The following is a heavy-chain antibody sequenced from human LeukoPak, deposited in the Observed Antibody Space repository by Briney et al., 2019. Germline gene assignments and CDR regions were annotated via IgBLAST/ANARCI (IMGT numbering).Heavy chain of an antibody. CDR3: AKTGGIAAAH. J-gene: IGHJ4*02. D-gene: IGHD6-13*01. V-gene: IGHV3-48*01. CDR2: IRSSSSTI. Sequence: GGSLRLSCEASGFTFSNYSMNWVRQAPGKGLEWVSYIRSSSSTIYYADSVKGRFTISRDNAKNSLYLQMNSLRAEDTALYYCAKTGGIAAAHWGQGTLVTVSS. CDR1: GFTFSNYS.